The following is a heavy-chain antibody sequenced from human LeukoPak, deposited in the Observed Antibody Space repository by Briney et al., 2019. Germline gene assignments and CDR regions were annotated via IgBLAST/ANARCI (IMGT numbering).Heavy chain of an antibody. CDR2: ISPSGGIT. CDR1: GFTFSSHG. V-gene: IGHV3-21*01. D-gene: IGHD2-2*01. CDR3: ARGQRWDYYYMDV. Sequence: GGSLRLSCAVSGFTFSSHGMNWARQAPGKGLEWVSGISPSGGITYYTDSVKGRFTISRDNAKNSLYLQMNSLRAEDTAVYYCARGQRWDYYYMDVWGKGTTVTVSS. J-gene: IGHJ6*03.